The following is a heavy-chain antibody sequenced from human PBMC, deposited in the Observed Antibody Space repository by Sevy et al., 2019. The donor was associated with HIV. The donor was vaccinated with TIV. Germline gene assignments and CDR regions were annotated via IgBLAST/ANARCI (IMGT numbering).Heavy chain of an antibody. CDR2: ISYDGSNK. D-gene: IGHD6-19*01. J-gene: IGHJ4*02. V-gene: IGHV3-30*03. CDR1: GFTFSSYG. Sequence: GGSLRLSCAASGFTFSSYGMHWVRQAPGKGLEWVAVISYDGSNKYYADSVKGRFTISRDNSKNTLNLQMNSLRVEDTAVYYCARDQSGWYLDYFDYWGQRTLVTVSS. CDR3: ARDQSGWYLDYFDY.